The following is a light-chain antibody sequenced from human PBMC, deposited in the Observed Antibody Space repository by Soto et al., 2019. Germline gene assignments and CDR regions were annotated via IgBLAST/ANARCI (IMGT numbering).Light chain of an antibody. CDR3: LLCHNKVWV. J-gene: IGLJ3*02. CDR1: TGAVTSTYY. Sequence: QAVVTQEPSLTVSPGGTVTLTCASSTGAVTSTYYPSWFQQIPGQAPRSLISSTNTRHSWTPARFSGSLLGGKAALTLSGVQPEDEAEYYCLLCHNKVWVFGGGTKLTVL. V-gene: IGLV7-43*01. CDR2: STN.